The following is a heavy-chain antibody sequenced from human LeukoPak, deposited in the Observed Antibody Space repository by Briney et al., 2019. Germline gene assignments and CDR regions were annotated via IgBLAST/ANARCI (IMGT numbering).Heavy chain of an antibody. Sequence: GASVKVSCKASGGTFSSYAISWVRQAPGQGLEWMGGIIPIFGTANYAQKFQGRVTITADESTSTAYMELRSLRSDDTAVYYCARDLYRDSLPVSWFDPWGQGTLVTVSS. CDR1: GGTFSSYA. J-gene: IGHJ5*02. CDR3: ARDLYRDSLPVSWFDP. CDR2: IIPIFGTA. D-gene: IGHD4-11*01. V-gene: IGHV1-69*13.